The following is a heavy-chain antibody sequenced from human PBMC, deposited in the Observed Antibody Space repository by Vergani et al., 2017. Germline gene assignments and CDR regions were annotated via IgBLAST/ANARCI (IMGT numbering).Heavy chain of an antibody. CDR2: IIPIFGTA. Sequence: QVQLVQSGAEGKKPGSSVKVPCKAPGGTFSSYATSWARQAPGQGLEWMGRIIPIFGTANYAQKSQGRDTITADESTSTAYMELSSLRSEDTAVYYCARGNCGGGSCYPGDYWGQGTLVTVSS. CDR1: GGTFSSYA. CDR3: ARGNCGGGSCYPGDY. V-gene: IGHV1-69*13. D-gene: IGHD2-15*01. J-gene: IGHJ4*02.